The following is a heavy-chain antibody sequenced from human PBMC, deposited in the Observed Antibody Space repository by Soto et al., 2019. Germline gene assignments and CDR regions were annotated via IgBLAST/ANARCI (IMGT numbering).Heavy chain of an antibody. CDR1: GYSLTNNW. Sequence: PGESLKISCKGPGYSLTNNWNHWGRQMPGQGPEWMGRIDPGDSVTTYHPSFQGPVTMSADKSINTAYLQRSSLKASDTAMYYCASGGDASGHHAFGVWGLGTMVTVSS. CDR2: IDPGDSVT. CDR3: ASGGDASGHHAFGV. J-gene: IGHJ3*01. V-gene: IGHV5-10-1*01. D-gene: IGHD6-19*01.